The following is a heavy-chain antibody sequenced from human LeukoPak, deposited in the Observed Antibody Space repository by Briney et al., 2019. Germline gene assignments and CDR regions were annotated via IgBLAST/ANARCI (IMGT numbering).Heavy chain of an antibody. Sequence: GGSLRLSCAASGFTFDDYAMHWVRQAPGKGLEWVSGISWNSRSIDYADSVKGRFTISRDNAKNSLYLQMDSLRAEDMALYYCARETIYCSGGSCYHDAFDIWGQGTMVTVSS. CDR1: GFTFDDYA. J-gene: IGHJ3*02. CDR2: ISWNSRSI. D-gene: IGHD2-15*01. V-gene: IGHV3-9*03. CDR3: ARETIYCSGGSCYHDAFDI.